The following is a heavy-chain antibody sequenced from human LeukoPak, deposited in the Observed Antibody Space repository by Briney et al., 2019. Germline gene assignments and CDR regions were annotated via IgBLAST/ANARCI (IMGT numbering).Heavy chain of an antibody. J-gene: IGHJ4*02. CDR2: MYYTGST. D-gene: IGHD6-13*01. V-gene: IGHV4-39*07. CDR3: ARVRAAAIPYYFDY. Sequence: SETLSLTCIVSGGSIRSSSYYWGWIRQPPGKGLEWIGSMYYTGSTYYNPSLKTRVTISVDTSKNQFSLKLTSVTAADTAAYYCARVRAAAIPYYFDYWGQGTLVTVSS. CDR1: GGSIRSSSYY.